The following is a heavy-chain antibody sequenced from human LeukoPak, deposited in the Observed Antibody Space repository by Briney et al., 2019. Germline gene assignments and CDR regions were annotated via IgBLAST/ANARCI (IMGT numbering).Heavy chain of an antibody. CDR1: GGSISSYY. Sequence: PSETLSLTCNVSGGSISSYYWNWIRQPAGKGLEWIGRIYTSGSTIYNPSLKSRVTMSVDTSKNQFSLKLTSVTAADTATYYCVRQGANSGYYLFDYWGQGHLVIVSS. CDR3: VRQGANSGYYLFDY. V-gene: IGHV4-4*07. D-gene: IGHD3-22*01. CDR2: IYTSGST. J-gene: IGHJ4*02.